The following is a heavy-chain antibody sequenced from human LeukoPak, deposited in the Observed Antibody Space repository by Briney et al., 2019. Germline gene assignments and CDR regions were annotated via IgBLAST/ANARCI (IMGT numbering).Heavy chain of an antibody. CDR1: GASFSSSTYY. V-gene: IGHV4-39*01. CDR3: AKHAGGITTTGTRPFDY. J-gene: IGHJ4*02. D-gene: IGHD6-13*01. Sequence: SETLSLTCTVSGASFSSSTYYWGWIRQPPGKGLEWIGSIYYSGSTYYNPSLKSRVTMSVDTSKNQFSLKLSSVTAADTAVYYCAKHAGGITTTGTRPFDYWGQGTLVTVSS. CDR2: IYYSGST.